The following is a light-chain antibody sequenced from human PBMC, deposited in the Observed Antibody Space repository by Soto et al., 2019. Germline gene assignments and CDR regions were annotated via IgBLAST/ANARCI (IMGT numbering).Light chain of an antibody. V-gene: IGKV1-9*01. J-gene: IGKJ2*01. Sequence: DIQLTQSPSFLSASVGDRVTIACRASQGISRFLVWYQQKPAKAPQILIYAASTLQSGVPSGFSGGGSGTEFSLTSSSRQPEDYATYYCQQHNSFPRSFGQGTKLEIK. CDR2: AAS. CDR3: QQHNSFPRS. CDR1: QGISRF.